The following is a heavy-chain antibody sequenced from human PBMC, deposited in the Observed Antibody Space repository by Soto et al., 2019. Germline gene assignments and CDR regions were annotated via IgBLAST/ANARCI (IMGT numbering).Heavy chain of an antibody. CDR1: GYTFASFG. CDR3: ARVVRGVVNWFDP. J-gene: IGHJ5*02. V-gene: IGHV1-18*04. CDR2: ISGYNGKT. D-gene: IGHD3-10*01. Sequence: QVQLVQSGPEVKKPGASVKVSCKASGYTFASFGVSWVRQSPGQGPEWMGWISGYNGKTKYAQKVQGRVTMTTDTSTNTAYMELRSLRSDDAAVYYCARVVRGVVNWFDPWGQGTLVTVSS.